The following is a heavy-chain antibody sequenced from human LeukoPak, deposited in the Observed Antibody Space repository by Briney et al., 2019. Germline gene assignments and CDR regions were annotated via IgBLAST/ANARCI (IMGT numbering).Heavy chain of an antibody. V-gene: IGHV3-11*06. CDR1: GFTFSDYY. CDR2: ISSSSSYT. Sequence: PGGSLRLSCAASGFTFSDYYMSWIRQAPGKGLEWVSYISSSSSYTNYADSVKGRFTISRDNAKNTLYMQMNSLRAEDTAVYYCARVRVGTTTFDYWGQGTLVTVSS. D-gene: IGHD1-26*01. J-gene: IGHJ4*02. CDR3: ARVRVGTTTFDY.